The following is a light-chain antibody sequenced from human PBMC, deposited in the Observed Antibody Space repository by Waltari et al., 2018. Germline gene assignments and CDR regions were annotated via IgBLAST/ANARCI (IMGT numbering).Light chain of an antibody. CDR3: QHRNNWPWT. J-gene: IGKJ1*01. V-gene: IGKV3-11*01. Sequence: TLSLSPGERATLSCRASQTIYNYLAWYQQKPGQAPRLLIYDASNRATGIPDRFSGSGSGTDFTLIISRLEPEDFVVYYCQHRNNWPWTFGQGSKVEIK. CDR2: DAS. CDR1: QTIYNY.